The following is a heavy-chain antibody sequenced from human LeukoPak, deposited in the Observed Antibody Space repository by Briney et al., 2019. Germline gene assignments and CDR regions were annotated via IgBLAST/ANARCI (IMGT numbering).Heavy chain of an antibody. J-gene: IGHJ4*02. CDR2: ISSSSSYI. V-gene: IGHV3-21*01. CDR3: ARAIGYSYGFDY. Sequence: GGSLRLSCAASGFTFSSYSMNWVRQAPGKGLEWVSSISSSSSYIYYADSVKGRFTISRDNAKNSLYLQMNSLRAEDTAVYYCARAIGYSYGFDYWGQGPLVTVS. CDR1: GFTFSSYS. D-gene: IGHD5-18*01.